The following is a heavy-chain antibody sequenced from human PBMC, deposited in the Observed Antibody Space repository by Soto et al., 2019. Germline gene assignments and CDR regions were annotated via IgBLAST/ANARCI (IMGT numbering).Heavy chain of an antibody. Sequence: GESLKLSCKASGNSFIPYWIGWVRQMPGEGLEWMGIIYPSDSTTRYSPSFQGQVSISADKSISTAYLQWSSLKASDTAMYYCARRLSYSSGWDCWGQGTLVTVS. CDR2: IYPSDSTT. V-gene: IGHV5-51*01. CDR1: GNSFIPYW. CDR3: ARRLSYSSGWDC. D-gene: IGHD6-19*01. J-gene: IGHJ4*01.